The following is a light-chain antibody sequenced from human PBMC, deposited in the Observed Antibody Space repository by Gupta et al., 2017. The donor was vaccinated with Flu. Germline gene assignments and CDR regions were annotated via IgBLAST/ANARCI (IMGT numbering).Light chain of an antibody. Sequence: GTSSDVGGYNYVSWFQQHPGKAPKLMIYDVGKRPSGVPDRFSGSKSGNTASLTISGLQAEDEADYYCCSYAGSSWVFGGGTEVTVL. CDR2: DVG. CDR3: CSYAGSSWV. CDR1: SSDVGGYNY. J-gene: IGLJ3*02. V-gene: IGLV2-11*03.